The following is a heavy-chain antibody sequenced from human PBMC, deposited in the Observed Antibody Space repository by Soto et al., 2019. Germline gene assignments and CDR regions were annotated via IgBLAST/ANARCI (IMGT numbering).Heavy chain of an antibody. V-gene: IGHV1-69*01. CDR1: EGTFNSYA. D-gene: IGHD6-13*01. CDR2: IIPFYNTL. CDR3: ASGASRWYPYFFDS. Sequence: QAQVVQSSAEVRKPGSSVKVSCKASEGTFNSYAIAWVRQAPGQGLEWMGGIIPFYNTLNYAQKFQDRVTITADDSTNTVYMELSSLRSDDTAVYFCASGASRWYPYFFDSWAQGTLVTVSS. J-gene: IGHJ4*02.